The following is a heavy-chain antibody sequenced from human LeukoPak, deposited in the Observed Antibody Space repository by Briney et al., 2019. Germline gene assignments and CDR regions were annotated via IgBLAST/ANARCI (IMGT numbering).Heavy chain of an antibody. J-gene: IGHJ4*02. CDR1: GFIFSSYA. Sequence: GGSLRLSCAASGFIFSSYAMSWVRQAPGKGLEWVSGIIDSGGSTYYADSVKGRFTISRDNSKKTLYLQMNSLRAEDTAVYYCAKDEGDYYGSGRYLFDYWGQGTLVTVSS. D-gene: IGHD3-10*01. V-gene: IGHV3-23*01. CDR2: IIDSGGST. CDR3: AKDEGDYYGSGRYLFDY.